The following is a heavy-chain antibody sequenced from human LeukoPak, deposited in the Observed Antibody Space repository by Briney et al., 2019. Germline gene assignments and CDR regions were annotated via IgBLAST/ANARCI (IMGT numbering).Heavy chain of an antibody. D-gene: IGHD2-2*02. Sequence: GGSLRLSCAASGFTFSSYGMHWVRQAPGKGLEWVAVISYDGSNKYYADSVKGRFTISRDNSKNTLYLQMNSLRAEDTAVYYCARDRAYCSSTSCYKGWDYWGQGTLVTVSS. CDR2: ISYDGSNK. CDR1: GFTFSSYG. V-gene: IGHV3-30*03. J-gene: IGHJ4*02. CDR3: ARDRAYCSSTSCYKGWDY.